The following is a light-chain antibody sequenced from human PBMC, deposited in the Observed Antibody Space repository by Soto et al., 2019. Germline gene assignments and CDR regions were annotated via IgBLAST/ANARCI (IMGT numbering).Light chain of an antibody. CDR3: QQNDNFLR. CDR2: KAS. J-gene: IGKJ4*02. Sequence: DIQMTQSPSTLSASVGDRAIITCRASQSISTWVAWYQQKPGKAPKLLISKASSLESGVPSRFSGSGSGTEFIPTSSRQPPDVVATYYCQQNDNFLRFGEGTKVDIK. V-gene: IGKV1-5*03. CDR1: QSISTW.